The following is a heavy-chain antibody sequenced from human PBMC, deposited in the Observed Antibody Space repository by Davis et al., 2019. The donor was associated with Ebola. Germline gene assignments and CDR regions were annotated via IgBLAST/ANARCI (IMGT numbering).Heavy chain of an antibody. CDR3: AKDAEDGSGKWFFDF. CDR2: ISSGGHDT. J-gene: IGHJ2*01. CDR1: GFTFSRHS. Sequence: PGGSLRLSCGASGFTFSRHSMNWVRQAPGKGLEWIAFISSGGHDTYYADSVRGRFNISRDNAKNLLYLQLNSLRDEDKALYYCAKDAEDGSGKWFFDFRGRGALVTVSS. D-gene: IGHD5-24*01. V-gene: IGHV3-48*02.